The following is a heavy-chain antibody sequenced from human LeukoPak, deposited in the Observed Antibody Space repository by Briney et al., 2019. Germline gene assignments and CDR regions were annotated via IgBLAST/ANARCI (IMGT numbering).Heavy chain of an antibody. J-gene: IGHJ6*03. V-gene: IGHV3-43*02. D-gene: IGHD3-3*01. Sequence: GGSLRLSCAASGFTFDDYAMQWVRQAPGKGLEWVSLISGDGGSTYYADSVKGRFTISRDNSKNSLYLQMNGLRTEDTALYYCAKVSRSYDFWRTANLYYMDVWGKGTTVTVSS. CDR1: GFTFDDYA. CDR2: ISGDGGST. CDR3: AKVSRSYDFWRTANLYYMDV.